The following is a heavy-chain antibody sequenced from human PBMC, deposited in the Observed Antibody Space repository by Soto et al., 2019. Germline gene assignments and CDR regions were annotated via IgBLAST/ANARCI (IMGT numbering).Heavy chain of an antibody. CDR3: AREASEYSSGLFDY. V-gene: IGHV1-69*10. CDR1: GYTFTGYY. Sequence: GASVKLSCKASGYTFTGYYMHWVRQAPGQGLEWMGWINPILGIANYAQKFQGRVTITADKSTSTAYMELSSLRSEDTAVYYCAREASEYSSGLFDYWGQGTLVTVSS. D-gene: IGHD6-19*01. CDR2: INPILGIA. J-gene: IGHJ4*02.